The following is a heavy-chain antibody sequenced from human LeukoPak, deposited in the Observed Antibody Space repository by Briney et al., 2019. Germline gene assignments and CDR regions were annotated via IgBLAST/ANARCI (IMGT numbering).Heavy chain of an antibody. Sequence: PSQTLSLTCTVSGGSISSGSYYWSWIRQPAGKGLEWIGCIYTSGSTNYNPSLKSRVTISVDTSKNQFSLKLSSVTAADTAVYYCARDTITFGGVIAQYYFDYWGQGTLVTVSS. CDR1: GGSISSGSYY. CDR2: IYTSGST. J-gene: IGHJ4*02. D-gene: IGHD3-16*02. V-gene: IGHV4-61*02. CDR3: ARDTITFGGVIAQYYFDY.